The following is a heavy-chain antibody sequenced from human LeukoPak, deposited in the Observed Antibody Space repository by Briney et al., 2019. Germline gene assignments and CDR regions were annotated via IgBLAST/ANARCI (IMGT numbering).Heavy chain of an antibody. V-gene: IGHV1-69*05. J-gene: IGHJ6*03. Sequence: GASVKVSCKASGGSFSSYAISWVRQAPGQGLEWMGGIIPIFGTANYAQKLQGRVTITTDESTSTAYMELSSLRSEDTAVYYCARGTAMVTFYYMDVWGKGTTVTVSS. CDR2: IIPIFGTA. CDR1: GGSFSSYA. D-gene: IGHD5-18*01. CDR3: ARGTAMVTFYYMDV.